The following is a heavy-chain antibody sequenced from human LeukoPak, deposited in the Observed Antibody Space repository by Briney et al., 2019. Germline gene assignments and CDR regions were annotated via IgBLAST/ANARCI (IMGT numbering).Heavy chain of an antibody. J-gene: IGHJ4*02. CDR2: ISGSGGST. CDR3: AKYGSGGYGGAYFDY. Sequence: PGGSLRLSCAASGFTFSSYAMSWVRQAPGKGLEWVPSISGSGGSTFYAESAKGRFAISRDNSKNTVYLQMNSLRAEDTAVYYCAKYGSGGYGGAYFDYWGQGALVTVSS. D-gene: IGHD1-26*01. CDR1: GFTFSSYA. V-gene: IGHV3-23*01.